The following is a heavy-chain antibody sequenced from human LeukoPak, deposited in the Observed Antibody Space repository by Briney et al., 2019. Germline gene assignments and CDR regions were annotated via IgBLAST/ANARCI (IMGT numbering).Heavy chain of an antibody. V-gene: IGHV4-4*07. Sequence: SETLSLTCTVSGGSISSYYWSWIRQPAGKGLEWIGRIYTSGSTSYNPSLKSRVTMSVDTSKNQFSLKLSSVTAADTAVYYCARDWLPGIAADPHTGTRNYYYYYMDVWGKGTTVTISS. CDR1: GGSISSYY. D-gene: IGHD6-13*01. CDR2: IYTSGST. J-gene: IGHJ6*03. CDR3: ARDWLPGIAADPHTGTRNYYYYYMDV.